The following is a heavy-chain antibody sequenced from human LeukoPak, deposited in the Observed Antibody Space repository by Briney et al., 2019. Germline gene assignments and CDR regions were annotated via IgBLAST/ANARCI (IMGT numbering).Heavy chain of an antibody. J-gene: IGHJ4*02. CDR2: IYPGDSDT. Sequence: GESLKISCKTYGYTFTRHWIGWVRQMPGKGLEWMGIIYPGDSDTKYNPSFQGQVTISADKSFSTAYLQWSSLKASDTAIYYCARVYGAGDYWGQGTLVTVSS. CDR1: GYTFTRHW. D-gene: IGHD4-17*01. CDR3: ARVYGAGDY. V-gene: IGHV5-51*01.